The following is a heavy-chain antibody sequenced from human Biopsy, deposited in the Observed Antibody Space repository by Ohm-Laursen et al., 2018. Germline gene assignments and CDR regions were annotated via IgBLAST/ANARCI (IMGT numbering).Heavy chain of an antibody. CDR1: GDTLTDLS. CDR2: FAPEDGAT. V-gene: IGHV1-24*01. CDR3: ATGIRTGWYYFDS. Sequence: ASVKVSCKVSGDTLTDLSMHWLRQAPGEGLEWLGGFAPEDGATFYAHKFQGRVTVTEDTSTGIAYMELNSLRSEDTAVYYCATGIRTGWYYFDSWGQGTLVTVSS. D-gene: IGHD6-19*01. J-gene: IGHJ4*02.